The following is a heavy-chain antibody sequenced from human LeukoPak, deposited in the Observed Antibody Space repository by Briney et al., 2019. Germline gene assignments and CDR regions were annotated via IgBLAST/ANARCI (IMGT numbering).Heavy chain of an antibody. V-gene: IGHV1-2*02. CDR1: GGTFSSYA. Sequence: ASVKVSCKASGGTFSSYAISWVRQAPGQGLEWMGWINPNSGGTNYAQKFQGRVTMTRDTSISTAYMELSRLRSDDTAVYYCARDIGGYSRNDYWGQGTLVTVSS. CDR3: ARDIGGYSRNDY. J-gene: IGHJ4*02. D-gene: IGHD5-18*01. CDR2: INPNSGGT.